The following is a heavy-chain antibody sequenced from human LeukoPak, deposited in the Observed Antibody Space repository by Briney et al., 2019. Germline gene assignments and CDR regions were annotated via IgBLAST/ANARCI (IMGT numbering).Heavy chain of an antibody. Sequence: GGSLRLSCAASGFTFSSYGMHWVRQAPGKGLEWVAVISYDGSNKYYADSVKGRFTISRDNSKNTLYLQMNSLRAEDTAVYYCAKFGAIRVIAVAGFDFWGQGTLVTVSS. D-gene: IGHD6-19*01. CDR2: ISYDGSNK. CDR1: GFTFSSYG. CDR3: AKFGAIRVIAVAGFDF. V-gene: IGHV3-30*18. J-gene: IGHJ4*02.